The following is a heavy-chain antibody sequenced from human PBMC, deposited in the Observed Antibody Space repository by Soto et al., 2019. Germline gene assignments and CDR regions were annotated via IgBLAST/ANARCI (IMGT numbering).Heavy chain of an antibody. J-gene: IGHJ4*01. D-gene: IGHD2-15*01. CDR1: GVPFSGYY. CDR2: INHSGNT. Sequence: SETLSLTCAVYGVPFSGYYWSWIRQSPGKGLEWIGEINHSGNTNYNPSLKSRVTMLVDTSKNQFSLSLSSVTAADTAVYYCANLIVFHSTYSHDYWGHGTLITVS. V-gene: IGHV4-34*01. CDR3: ANLIVFHSTYSHDY.